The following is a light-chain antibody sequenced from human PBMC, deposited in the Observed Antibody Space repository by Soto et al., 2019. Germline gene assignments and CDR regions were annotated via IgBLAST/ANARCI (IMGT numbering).Light chain of an antibody. Sequence: DIQMTQSPSTLSASVGDRVTITCRASQSISSWLAWYQQKPGKAPKLLIYKESSLESGVTSRFSGSGSGTEFTLTISSLQPDDFATYYCQQGWTFGQGTKVEIK. CDR2: KES. J-gene: IGKJ1*01. CDR1: QSISSW. V-gene: IGKV1-5*03. CDR3: QQGWT.